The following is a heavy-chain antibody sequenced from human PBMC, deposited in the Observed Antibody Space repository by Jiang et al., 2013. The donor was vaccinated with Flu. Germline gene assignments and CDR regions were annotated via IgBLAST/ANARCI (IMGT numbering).Heavy chain of an antibody. D-gene: IGHD2-2*01. V-gene: IGHV3-73*02. CDR3: TRHNDLIPPAANYYYYYGMDV. Sequence: VQLVESGGGLVQPGGSLKLSCAASGFTFSGSAMHWVRQASGKGLEWVGRIRSKANSYATAYAASVKGRFTISRDDSKNTAYLQMNSLKTXDTAVYYCTRHNDLIPPAANYYYYYGMDV. CDR1: GFTFSGSA. CDR2: IRSKANSYAT. J-gene: IGHJ6*01.